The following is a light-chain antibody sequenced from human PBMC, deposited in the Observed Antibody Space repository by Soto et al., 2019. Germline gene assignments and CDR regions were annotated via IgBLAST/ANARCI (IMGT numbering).Light chain of an antibody. V-gene: IGLV1-44*01. Sequence: QSVLTQPPSASGTPGQTVTISCSGSSSNIGSNTVHWYQHLPGTAPKLLIYSTNQWPSGVPDRFSGSKSGTSASLAISGLQSEDEADYYCHSYDNSLSGSVFGGGTKLTVL. CDR2: STN. CDR3: HSYDNSLSGSV. J-gene: IGLJ2*01. CDR1: SSNIGSNT.